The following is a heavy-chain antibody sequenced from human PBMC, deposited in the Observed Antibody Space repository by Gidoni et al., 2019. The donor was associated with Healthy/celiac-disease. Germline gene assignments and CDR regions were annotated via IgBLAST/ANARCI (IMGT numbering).Heavy chain of an antibody. Sequence: QVQLVQSGAEVKKPGASVKVSCKASGSTFPGYYMHWVRQAPGQGLEWMGWINPNSGGTNYAQKFQGWVTMTRDTSISTAYMELSRLRSDDTAVYYCARSNNVVVPAAMTLDYWGQGTLVTVSS. J-gene: IGHJ4*02. D-gene: IGHD2-2*01. V-gene: IGHV1-2*04. CDR1: GSTFPGYY. CDR3: ARSNNVVVPAAMTLDY. CDR2: INPNSGGT.